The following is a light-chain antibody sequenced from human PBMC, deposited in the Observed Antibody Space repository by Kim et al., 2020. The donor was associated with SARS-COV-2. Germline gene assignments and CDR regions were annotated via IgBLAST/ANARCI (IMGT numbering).Light chain of an antibody. J-gene: IGLJ2*01. CDR1: SGSISSNY. V-gene: IGLV6-57*01. CDR3: QSYDPSSQI. Sequence: GKPVTIPCPRSSGSISSNYVQWFQQRPGSSPSIVIFEDSRRPSGVPDRFSGSIDSSSNSASLPISGLTAEDEAGYYCQSYDPSSQIFGGGTQLTVL. CDR2: EDS.